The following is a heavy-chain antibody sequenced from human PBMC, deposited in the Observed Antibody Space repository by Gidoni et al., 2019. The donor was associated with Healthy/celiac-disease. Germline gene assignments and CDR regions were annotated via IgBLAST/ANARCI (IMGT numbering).Heavy chain of an antibody. J-gene: IGHJ6*03. CDR3: AREGYCSSTSCYAGSYYYYYYMDV. D-gene: IGHD2-2*01. Sequence: EVQLVESGGGLVKPGGSLRLSCAASGFTFSSYSMNWVRQALGKGLEWVSSISSSSSYIYYADSVKGRFTISRDNAKNSLYLQMNSLRAEDTAVYYCAREGYCSSTSCYAGSYYYYYYMDVWGKGTTVTVSS. V-gene: IGHV3-21*01. CDR2: ISSSSSYI. CDR1: GFTFSSYS.